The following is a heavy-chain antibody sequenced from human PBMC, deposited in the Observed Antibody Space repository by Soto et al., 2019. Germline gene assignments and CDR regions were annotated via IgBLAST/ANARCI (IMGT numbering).Heavy chain of an antibody. V-gene: IGHV1-58*01. CDR1: GFTFTSSA. D-gene: IGHD4-17*01. Sequence: ASVKVSCKASGFTFTSSAVQWVRQARGQRLEWIGWIVVGSGNTNYAQKFQERVTITRDMSTSTAYMELSSLRSEDTAVYYCAAGVSGDYYYYYYMDVWGKGTTVTVSS. J-gene: IGHJ6*03. CDR3: AAGVSGDYYYYYYMDV. CDR2: IVVGSGNT.